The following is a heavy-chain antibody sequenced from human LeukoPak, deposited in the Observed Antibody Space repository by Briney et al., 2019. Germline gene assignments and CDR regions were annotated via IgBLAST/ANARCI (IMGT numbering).Heavy chain of an antibody. V-gene: IGHV4-39*01. CDR3: ARCSKGWELLRGALFDY. Sequence: PWETLAFSCTASGGSISSGVYYWAQIRQPPGKRLGWMGSIYFSGSTYYNPSLKSRVTMSVYRYKNQFSLKLLSVTAADMAVYYCARCSKGWELLRGALFDYWGQGALVTVSS. CDR2: IYFSGST. CDR1: GGSISSGVYY. J-gene: IGHJ4*02. D-gene: IGHD1-26*01.